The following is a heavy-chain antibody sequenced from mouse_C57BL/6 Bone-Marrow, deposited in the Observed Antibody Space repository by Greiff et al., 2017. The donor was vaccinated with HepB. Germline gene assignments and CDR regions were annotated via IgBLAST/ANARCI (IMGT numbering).Heavy chain of an antibody. D-gene: IGHD1-1*01. CDR2: ILPSIGRT. CDR1: DSEVFPIAY. V-gene: IGHV15-2*01. J-gene: IGHJ1*03. Sequence: QVQLQQSGSELRSPGSSVKLSCKDFDSEVFPIAYMSWVRQKPGHGFEWIGGILPSIGRTIYGEKFEDKATLDADTLSNTAYLELNSLTSEDSAIYYCARPITTVVDWYFDVWGTGTTVTVSS. CDR3: ARPITTVVDWYFDV.